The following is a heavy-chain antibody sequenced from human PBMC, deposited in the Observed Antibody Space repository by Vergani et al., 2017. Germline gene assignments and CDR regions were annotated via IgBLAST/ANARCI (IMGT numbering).Heavy chain of an antibody. D-gene: IGHD3-16*01. CDR1: GGSISSGGYY. CDR2: IYYSGST. Sequence: QVQLQESGPGLVKPSETLPLTCTVSGGSISSGGYYWSWIRQHPGKGLEWIGYIYYSGSTYYNPSLKSRVTISVDTSKNQFSLKLSSVTAADTAVYYCARGAFRDCFDYWGQGTLVTVSS. V-gene: IGHV4-31*03. J-gene: IGHJ4*02. CDR3: ARGAFRDCFDY.